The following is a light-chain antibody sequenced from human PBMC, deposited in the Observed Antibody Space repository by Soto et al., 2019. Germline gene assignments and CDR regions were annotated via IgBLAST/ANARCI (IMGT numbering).Light chain of an antibody. V-gene: IGKV3-15*01. CDR2: DAS. Sequence: EIVMTQSPATLSVSPGEGATLSCKASQNVYNNLAWYQQRPGQPPRLLIYDASTRANGISARFSGSGYGTEFSLSISSLQSEDFAVYFCLQCRNWPLTFGGGSKLEIK. CDR3: LQCRNWPLT. CDR1: QNVYNN. J-gene: IGKJ4*01.